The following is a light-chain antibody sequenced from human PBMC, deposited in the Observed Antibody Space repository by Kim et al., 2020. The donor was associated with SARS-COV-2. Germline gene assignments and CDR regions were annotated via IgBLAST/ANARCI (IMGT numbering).Light chain of an antibody. CDR1: TSDFGGYNY. V-gene: IGLV2-14*01. Sequence: QSALTQPASVSGSPGQSITISCTGTTSDFGGYNYVSWYQQHPGKAPKLMIYEVNYRPSGVSNRFSGSKSGNTASLTISGLQAEDEADYYCSSYTSTSTVVFGTGTKVTVL. J-gene: IGLJ1*01. CDR2: EVN. CDR3: SSYTSTSTVV.